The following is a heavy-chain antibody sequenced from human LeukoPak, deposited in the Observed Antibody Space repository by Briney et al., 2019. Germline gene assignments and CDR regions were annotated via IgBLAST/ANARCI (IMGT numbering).Heavy chain of an antibody. D-gene: IGHD3-16*01. CDR1: GSRFSSFA. V-gene: IGHV3-23*01. CDR3: AKASWVSSTDAVR. Sequence: GASLRLSCAASGSRFSSFAMSSVRQGPTRGLEWVSSIRGNGGTFYADSVKGRFTLSSDSSRSTVYFQLNNLRVEDTAIYYCAKASWVSSTDAVRWGQGTLVTVSS. J-gene: IGHJ4*02. CDR2: IRGNGGT.